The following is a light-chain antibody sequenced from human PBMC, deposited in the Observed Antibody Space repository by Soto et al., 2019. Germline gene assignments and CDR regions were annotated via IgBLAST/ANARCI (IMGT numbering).Light chain of an antibody. V-gene: IGKV3-20*01. CDR3: QEYGIYPIT. J-gene: IGKJ5*01. CDR1: QSVSNSF. CDR2: GAS. Sequence: EIVLTQSPGTLSLSPGERATLSCGASQSVSNSFLAWYQQKPGQAPRLLIYGASSRATGIPDRFSGSGSGKDFTSTITRLKPEDLAVNYGQEYGIYPITFAQGKRLEFK.